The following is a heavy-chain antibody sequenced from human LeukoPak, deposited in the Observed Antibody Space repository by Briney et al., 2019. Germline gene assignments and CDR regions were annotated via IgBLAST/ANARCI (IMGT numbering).Heavy chain of an antibody. D-gene: IGHD7-27*01. V-gene: IGHV4-59*01. CDR3: ARDKLGILDY. CDR2: TYYSGST. CDR1: GGSIRSYY. Sequence: SETLSLTCTVSGGSIRSYYWSWIRQPPGKGLEWIGYTYYSGSTNYNPSLESRVTISVDTSKNQFSLKLSSVTAADTAVYYCARDKLGILDYWGQGTLVTVSS. J-gene: IGHJ4*02.